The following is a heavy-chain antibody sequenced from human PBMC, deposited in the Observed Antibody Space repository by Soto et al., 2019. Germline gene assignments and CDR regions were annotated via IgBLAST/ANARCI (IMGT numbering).Heavy chain of an antibody. CDR1: GGSISSYY. CDR2: IYYSGST. J-gene: IGHJ4*02. Sequence: QVQLQESGPGLVKPSETLSLTCTVSGGSISSYYWSWIRQPPGKGLEWIGYIYYSGSTNYNPSLKSRVTISVDTSKNQFSLKLSSVTAADTAVYYCARHEASAAAGDFDYWGQGTLVTVSS. D-gene: IGHD6-13*01. V-gene: IGHV4-59*08. CDR3: ARHEASAAAGDFDY.